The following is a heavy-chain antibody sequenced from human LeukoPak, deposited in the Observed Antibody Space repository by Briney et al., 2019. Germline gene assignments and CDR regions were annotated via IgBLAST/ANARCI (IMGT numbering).Heavy chain of an antibody. D-gene: IGHD6-13*01. CDR3: ARSAESSSWVEFDY. CDR1: GYTFTDYA. V-gene: IGHV1-2*02. CDR2: INPNSGGT. J-gene: IGHJ4*02. Sequence: ASVKVSCKASGYTFTDYALHWVLQAPGQGLECMGGINPNSGGTNYAQKFQVRGTMTRDTSISTAYMELSRLRSDDTAVYYCARSAESSSWVEFDYWGQGTLVTVSS.